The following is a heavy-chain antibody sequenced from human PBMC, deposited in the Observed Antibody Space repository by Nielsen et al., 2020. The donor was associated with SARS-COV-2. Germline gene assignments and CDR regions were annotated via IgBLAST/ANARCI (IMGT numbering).Heavy chain of an antibody. CDR2: ISWNSGSI. Sequence: SLKISCAASGFTFDDYAMHWVRQAPGKGLEWVSGISWNSGSIGYADSVKGRFTISRDNAKNSLYLQMNSLRAEDTALYYCAKDYGPQTDTFDYWGQGTLVTVSS. V-gene: IGHV3-9*01. CDR1: GFTFDDYA. J-gene: IGHJ4*02. D-gene: IGHD3-10*01. CDR3: AKDYGPQTDTFDY.